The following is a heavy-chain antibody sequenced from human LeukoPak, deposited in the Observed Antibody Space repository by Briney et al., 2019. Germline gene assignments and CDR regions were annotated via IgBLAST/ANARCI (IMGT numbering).Heavy chain of an antibody. CDR2: IYYSGST. J-gene: IGHJ6*02. V-gene: IGHV4-39*01. D-gene: IGHD3-3*01. CDR1: GGSISSSSYY. CDR3: ARHSLDDFWSGLGHYYYGMDV. Sequence: SETLSLTCTVSGGSISSSSYYWGWIRQPPGKGLEWIGSIYYSGSTYYNPSLKSRVTISVDTSKNQFSLKLSSVTAADTAVYYCARHSLDDFWSGLGHYYYGMDVWGQGTTVTVSS.